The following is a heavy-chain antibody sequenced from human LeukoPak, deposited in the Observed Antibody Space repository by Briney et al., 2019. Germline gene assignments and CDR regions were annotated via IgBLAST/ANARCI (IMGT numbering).Heavy chain of an antibody. J-gene: IGHJ4*02. CDR1: GFSFSAYW. V-gene: IGHV3-7*01. Sequence: GGSLRLSCAASGFSFSAYWMTWVPQAPGTGLEWVANINPAGSETYYVDPVKGRFSISRDNAKNLVYLQMNSLRAEDTAVYHCARFGYVAAVDVWGQGTPVTVSS. CDR2: INPAGSET. D-gene: IGHD2-15*01. CDR3: ARFGYVAAVDV.